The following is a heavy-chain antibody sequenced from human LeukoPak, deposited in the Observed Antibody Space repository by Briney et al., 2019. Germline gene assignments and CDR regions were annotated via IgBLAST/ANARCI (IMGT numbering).Heavy chain of an antibody. CDR2: ISFDGSNK. J-gene: IGHJ3*02. Sequence: GGSLRLSCAASGFTFSSYALHWVRQAPGKGLEWMTVISFDGSNKYYADSVKGRFTISRDNSKNTLYLQMNSLRPEDTAVYYCARDGGLAFDIWGQGTMVTVSS. V-gene: IGHV3-30*04. CDR3: ARDGGLAFDI. D-gene: IGHD3-16*01. CDR1: GFTFSSYA.